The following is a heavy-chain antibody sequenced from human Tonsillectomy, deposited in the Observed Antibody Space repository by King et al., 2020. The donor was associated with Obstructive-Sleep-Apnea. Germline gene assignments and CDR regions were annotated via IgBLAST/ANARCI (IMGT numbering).Heavy chain of an antibody. Sequence: TLKESGPVLVNPTDTLTLTCSVSGFSLSSAGLGVSWIRQPPGKALEWVAHIFSNDAKAYSTSLKTRLTISKDTSKSQVVLTMTNLDPVDTATYYCARIGSYYDILTARYTYYFDYWGQGTPVTVSS. V-gene: IGHV2-26*01. CDR2: IFSNDAK. CDR3: ARIGSYYDILTARYTYYFDY. D-gene: IGHD3-9*01. J-gene: IGHJ4*02. CDR1: GFSLSSAGLG.